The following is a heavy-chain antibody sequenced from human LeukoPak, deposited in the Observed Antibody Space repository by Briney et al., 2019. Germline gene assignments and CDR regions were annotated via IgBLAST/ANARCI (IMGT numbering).Heavy chain of an antibody. CDR2: MNPNSGNT. V-gene: IGHV1-8*01. Sequence: ASVKVSCEASGYTFTSYDINWVRQATGQGLEWMGWMNPNSGNTGYAQKFQGRVTMTRNTSISTAYMELSSLRSEDTAVYYCARAPLYDYVWGSYRSYWFDPWGQGTLVTVSS. D-gene: IGHD3-16*02. J-gene: IGHJ5*02. CDR1: GYTFTSYD. CDR3: ARAPLYDYVWGSYRSYWFDP.